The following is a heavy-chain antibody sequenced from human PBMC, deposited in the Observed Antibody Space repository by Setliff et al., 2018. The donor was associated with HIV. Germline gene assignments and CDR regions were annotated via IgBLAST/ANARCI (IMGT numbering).Heavy chain of an antibody. CDR2: IYYSGST. J-gene: IGHJ6*03. D-gene: IGHD1-26*01. CDR1: GGSISNYY. Sequence: SETLSLTCTVSGGSISNYYWSWIRQPPGKGLQWIGYIYYSGSTNYNPSLKSRVTISVDTSKNQFSLKLSSVTDADTAVYYCARAGDGSPFYYYYYMDVWGKGTTVTVSS. V-gene: IGHV4-59*01. CDR3: ARAGDGSPFYYYYYMDV.